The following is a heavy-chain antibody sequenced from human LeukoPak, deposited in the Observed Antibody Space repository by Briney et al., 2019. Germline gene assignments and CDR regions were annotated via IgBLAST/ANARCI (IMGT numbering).Heavy chain of an antibody. J-gene: IGHJ4*02. CDR3: ARDQGEYCSSTSCYTEGWLDY. D-gene: IGHD2-2*02. CDR2: INPNSGGT. CDR1: GYTFTGYY. V-gene: IGHV1-2*02. Sequence: GASVKVSCKASGYTFTGYYMHWVRQAPGQGLEWMGWINPNSGGTNYAQKFQGRVTMTRDTSISTAYMELSRLRSDDTAVYYCARDQGEYCSSTSCYTEGWLDYWGQGTLVTISS.